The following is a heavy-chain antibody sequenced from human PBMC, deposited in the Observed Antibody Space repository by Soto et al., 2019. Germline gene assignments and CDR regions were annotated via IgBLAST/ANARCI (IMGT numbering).Heavy chain of an antibody. Sequence: ETLSLTCTVSGGSISSYYWSWIRQPPGKGLEWIGYIYYSGSTNYNPSLKSRVTISVDTSKNQFSLKLSSVTAADTAVYYCARSQEVAFDIWGQGTMVNVS. J-gene: IGHJ3*02. V-gene: IGHV4-59*01. CDR2: IYYSGST. CDR3: ARSQEVAFDI. CDR1: GGSISSYY.